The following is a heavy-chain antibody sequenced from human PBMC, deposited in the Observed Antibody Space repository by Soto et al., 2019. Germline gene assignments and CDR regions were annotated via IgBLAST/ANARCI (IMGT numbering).Heavy chain of an antibody. CDR3: ARAGDRYKDGMDV. D-gene: IGHD1-20*01. V-gene: IGHV4-30-2*01. J-gene: IGHJ6*02. Sequence: SETLSLTCAVSGGSISSGGYSWSWIRQPPGKGPEWIGYIYHSGSTYYNPSLKSRVTISVDRSKNQFSLKLSSVTAADTAVYYCARAGDRYKDGMDVWGQGTTVTVSS. CDR1: GGSISSGGYS. CDR2: IYHSGST.